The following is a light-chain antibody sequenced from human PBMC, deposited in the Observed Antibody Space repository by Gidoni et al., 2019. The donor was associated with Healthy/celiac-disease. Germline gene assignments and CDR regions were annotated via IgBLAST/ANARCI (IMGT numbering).Light chain of an antibody. CDR3: GTWDSSLSAGGV. CDR2: DNN. J-gene: IGLJ3*02. V-gene: IGLV1-51*01. Sequence: SVLTQPPSVSAAPGPKVTISCSGSSSNIGNNYVSWYQQLPGTAPKLLIYDNNKRPSGIPDRLSGSKSGTSATLGITGLQTGDEADYYCGTWDSSLSAGGVFGGGTKLTVL. CDR1: SSNIGNNY.